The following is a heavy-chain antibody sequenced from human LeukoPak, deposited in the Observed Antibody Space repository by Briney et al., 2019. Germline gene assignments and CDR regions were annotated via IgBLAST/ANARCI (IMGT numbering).Heavy chain of an antibody. V-gene: IGHV4-61*02. D-gene: IGHD6-6*01. CDR2: IYTSGST. J-gene: IGHJ6*03. Sequence: SETLSLTCTVSGGSISSGSYYWSWIRQPAGKGLEWIGRIYTSGSTNYNPSLKSRVTISVDTSKNQFSLKLSSVTAADTAAYYCARDAAARRGTYYYYYMDVWGKGTTVTVSS. CDR3: ARDAAARRGTYYYYYMDV. CDR1: GGSISSGSYY.